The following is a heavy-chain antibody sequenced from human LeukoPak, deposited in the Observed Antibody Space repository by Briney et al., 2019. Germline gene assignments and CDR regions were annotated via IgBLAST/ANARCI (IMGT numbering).Heavy chain of an antibody. V-gene: IGHV1-18*01. CDR1: GYTFTSYG. CDR2: ISAYNGNT. CDR3: ARVRSIAARPGVAPLGY. J-gene: IGHJ4*02. D-gene: IGHD6-6*01. Sequence: GASVKVSCKASGYTFTSYGISWVRQAPGQGLEWMGWISAYNGNTNYAQKLQGRVTMTSDTSTSTAYMELRSLRSDDTAVYYCARVRSIAARPGVAPLGYWGQGTLVTVSS.